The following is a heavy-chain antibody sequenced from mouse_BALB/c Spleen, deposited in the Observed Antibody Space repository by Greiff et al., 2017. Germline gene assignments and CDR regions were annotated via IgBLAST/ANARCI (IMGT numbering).Heavy chain of an antibody. V-gene: IGHV2-9*02. Sequence: VKVVESGPGLVAPSQSLSITCTVSGFSLTSYGVHWVRQPPGKGLEWLGVIWAGGSTNYNSALMSRLSISKDNSKSQVFLKMNSLQTDDTAMYYCARDYENYAMDYWGQGTSVTVSS. D-gene: IGHD2-12*01. CDR3: ARDYENYAMDY. J-gene: IGHJ4*01. CDR1: GFSLTSYG. CDR2: IWAGGST.